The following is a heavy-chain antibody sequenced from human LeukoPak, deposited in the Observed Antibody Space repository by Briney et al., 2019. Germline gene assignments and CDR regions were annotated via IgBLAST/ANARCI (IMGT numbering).Heavy chain of an antibody. CDR3: ARGRYYDSSGYLDY. V-gene: IGHV3-74*01. D-gene: IGHD3-22*01. CDR2: INSDGSST. J-gene: IGHJ4*02. Sequence: GGSLRLSCAASGFTFSSYGMHWVRQAPGKGLVWVSRINSDGSSTSYADSVKGRFTISRDNAKNTLYLQMNSLRAGDTAVYYCARGRYYDSSGYLDYWGQGTLVTVSS. CDR1: GFTFSSYG.